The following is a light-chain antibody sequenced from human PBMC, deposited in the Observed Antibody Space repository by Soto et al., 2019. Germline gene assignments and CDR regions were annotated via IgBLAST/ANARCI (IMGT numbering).Light chain of an antibody. V-gene: IGKV2-28*01. CDR1: QSLLHSNGYNY. J-gene: IGKJ1*01. Sequence: DIVMTQSPLSLPVTPGEPASIYCRSSQSLLHSNGYNYLDWYLQKPGQSPQLLIYLGSNRASGVPDRFSGSGSGTDFTLKISRVEAEDVGVYYCMQPLQSWTFGQGTKVHIK. CDR2: LGS. CDR3: MQPLQSWT.